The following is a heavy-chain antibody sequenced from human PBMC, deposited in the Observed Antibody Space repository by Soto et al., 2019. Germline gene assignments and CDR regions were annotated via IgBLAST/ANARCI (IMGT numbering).Heavy chain of an antibody. V-gene: IGHV4-59*01. D-gene: IGHD6-19*01. CDR3: ARSVAVPGAHIDY. CDR2: VYYTGST. J-gene: IGHJ4*02. CDR1: GGSISGSY. Sequence: LETLSLTCSVSGGSISGSYWSWVRRSPGKGLEWLGYVYYTGSTNYSPSLRSRVSISVDTSKNEFSLRLSSVTAADTAVYFCARSVAVPGAHIDYWGQGTQVTVSS.